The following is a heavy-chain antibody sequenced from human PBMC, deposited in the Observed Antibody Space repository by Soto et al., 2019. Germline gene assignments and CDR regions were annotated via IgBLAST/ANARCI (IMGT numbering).Heavy chain of an antibody. CDR2: IFPSGSA. CDR3: ARYTFGHDREYHYAMDV. CDR1: GAFIISSAYY. Sequence: SETLSLTCTVSGAFIISSAYYCSWVRQPPGKGLEWIGYIFPSGSAYYNPSLKSRVTISVDTSKNQFSLKLTSVTAADTAVFYCARYTFGHDREYHYAMDVWGQGTTVT. J-gene: IGHJ6*02. D-gene: IGHD3-10*02. V-gene: IGHV4-30-4*01.